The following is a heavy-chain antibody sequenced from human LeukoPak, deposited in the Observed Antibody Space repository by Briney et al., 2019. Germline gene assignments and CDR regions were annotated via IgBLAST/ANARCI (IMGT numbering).Heavy chain of an antibody. D-gene: IGHD3-10*01. CDR2: ISYDGSNK. Sequence: GGSLRLSCAASGFTFSSYGMHWVRQAPGKGLEWVAVISYDGSNKYYADSVKGRFTISRDNSKNTLFLQMNSLRAEDTAIYYCVKRKYYESGPFDFWGQGTLVTVSS. CDR3: VKRKYYESGPFDF. J-gene: IGHJ4*02. CDR1: GFTFSSYG. V-gene: IGHV3-30*18.